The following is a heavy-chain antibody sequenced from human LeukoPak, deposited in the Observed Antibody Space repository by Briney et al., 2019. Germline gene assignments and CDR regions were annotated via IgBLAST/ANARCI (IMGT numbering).Heavy chain of an antibody. D-gene: IGHD3-22*01. CDR3: AKVSYYDSSGYDN. V-gene: IGHV3-30*18. Sequence: GGSLRLSCAASGFTFSSYGMHWVRQAPGKGLEWVAVISYDGSNKYYADTVKGRFTISRDNSKNTLYLQMNSLRAEDTAVYYCAKVSYYDSSGYDNWGQGTLVTVSS. CDR2: ISYDGSNK. CDR1: GFTFSSYG. J-gene: IGHJ4*02.